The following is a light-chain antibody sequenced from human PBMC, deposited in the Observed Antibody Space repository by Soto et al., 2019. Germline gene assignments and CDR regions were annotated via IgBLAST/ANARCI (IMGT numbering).Light chain of an antibody. CDR2: DVS. J-gene: IGLJ1*01. CDR1: TSDVGRYDY. V-gene: IGLV2-14*03. CDR3: SSFTTSTTFV. Sequence: QSVLAQPASVSGSPGQSITIFCTGTTSDVGRYDYVSWFQQHPGKAPKLIIYDVSHWPSGVSDRFSGSKSGNTASLTISGLQAEDEADYYCSSFTTSTTFVFGTGTQLTVL.